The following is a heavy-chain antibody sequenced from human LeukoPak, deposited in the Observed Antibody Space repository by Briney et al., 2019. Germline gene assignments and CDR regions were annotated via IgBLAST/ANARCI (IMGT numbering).Heavy chain of an antibody. V-gene: IGHV1-69*13. Sequence: SVKVSCKASGGTFSSYAISWVRQAPGQGLEWMGGTIPIFGTANYAQNFQGRVTISADESTSTAYMELSSLRSEDTAVYYCAKTSRGDVLRYFDWSLLSFDYWGQGTLVTVSS. J-gene: IGHJ4*02. CDR3: AKTSRGDVLRYFDWSLLSFDY. D-gene: IGHD3-9*01. CDR2: TIPIFGTA. CDR1: GGTFSSYA.